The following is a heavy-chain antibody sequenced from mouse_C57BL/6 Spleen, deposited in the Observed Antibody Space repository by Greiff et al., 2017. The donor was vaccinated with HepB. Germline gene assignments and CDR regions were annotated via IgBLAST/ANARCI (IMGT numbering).Heavy chain of an antibody. CDR2: IYPGDGDT. CDR3: ARSGIYYDYDYY. V-gene: IGHV1-82*01. J-gene: IGHJ2*01. D-gene: IGHD2-4*01. CDR1: GYAFSSSW. Sequence: VMLVESGPELVKPGASVKISCKASGYAFSSSWMNWVKQRPGKGLEWIGRIYPGDGDTNYNGKFKGKATLTADKSSSTAYMQLSSLTSEDSAVYFCARSGIYYDYDYYWGQGTTLTVSS.